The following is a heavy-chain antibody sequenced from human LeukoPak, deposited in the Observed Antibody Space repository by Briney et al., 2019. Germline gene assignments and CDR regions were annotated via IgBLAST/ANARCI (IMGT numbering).Heavy chain of an antibody. CDR2: IIPIFGTA. V-gene: IGHV1-69*13. Sequence: GASVKISCKASGGTFSSYAISWVRQAPGQGLEWMGGIIPIFGTANYAQKFQGRVTITADESTSTAYMELSSLRSEDTAVYYRASHHYDYVWGSYPFVHWGQGTLVTVSS. D-gene: IGHD3-16*02. CDR1: GGTFSSYA. CDR3: ASHHYDYVWGSYPFVH. J-gene: IGHJ4*02.